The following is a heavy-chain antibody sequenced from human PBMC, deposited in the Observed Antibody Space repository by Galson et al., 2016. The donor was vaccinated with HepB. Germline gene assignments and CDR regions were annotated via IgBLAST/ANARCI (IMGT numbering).Heavy chain of an antibody. CDR3: AKDRRWVVTTGDNYMDV. J-gene: IGHJ6*03. D-gene: IGHD7-27*01. CDR2: ISYDGKKK. V-gene: IGHV3-30*18. Sequence: SLRLSCAASGFTFNNYGMHWVRQAPGKGLEWVAVISYDGKKKFYADSEKGRFTISRDNSKNTLYLQMNSLRAEDTALYYCAKDRRWVVTTGDNYMDVWGNGTTVIVSS. CDR1: GFTFNNYG.